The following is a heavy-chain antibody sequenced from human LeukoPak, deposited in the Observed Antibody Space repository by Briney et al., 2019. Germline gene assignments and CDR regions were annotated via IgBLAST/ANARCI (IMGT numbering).Heavy chain of an antibody. CDR2: IIPIFGTA. CDR1: GGTFSNYA. CDR3: AGILSSSWYEYFHH. V-gene: IGHV1-69*13. D-gene: IGHD6-19*01. J-gene: IGHJ1*01. Sequence: GASVKVSCKASGGTFSNYAISWVRQAPGQGLEWMGAIIPIFGTANYAQKFQGRVTITADESTSTAYMELSSLRSEDTAVYYCAGILSSSWYEYFHHWGQGTLVTVSS.